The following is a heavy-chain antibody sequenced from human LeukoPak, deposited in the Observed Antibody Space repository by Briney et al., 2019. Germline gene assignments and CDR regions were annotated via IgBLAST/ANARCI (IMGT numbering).Heavy chain of an antibody. J-gene: IGHJ6*03. Sequence: ASMTVSCKASGYSFTDYYIHWVRQAPGQGLEWMGWINPDGDVTKSAQKFQGRVTITTDKSINTVFMELSGLTSDDTALYYCARGPNHYYYMDFWGKGTTVSVSS. CDR3: ARGPNHYYYMDF. CDR2: INPDGDVT. D-gene: IGHD2-8*01. V-gene: IGHV1-2*02. CDR1: GYSFTDYY.